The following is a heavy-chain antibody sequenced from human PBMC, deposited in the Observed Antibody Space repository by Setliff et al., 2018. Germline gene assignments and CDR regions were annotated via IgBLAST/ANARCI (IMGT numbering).Heavy chain of an antibody. V-gene: IGHV1-18*01. CDR3: AREGVDTRSSTDYRYYMDV. J-gene: IGHJ6*03. CDR1: GYAFGSSG. Sequence: ASVKVSCKASGYAFGSSGISWVRQAPGQGLEWMGWISAYNDNTNYAQKVQGRVTMTTDTSTSTAYMELSSLTSADTAVYYCAREGVDTRSSTDYRYYMDVWGKGTTVTVSS. D-gene: IGHD5-18*01. CDR2: ISAYNDNT.